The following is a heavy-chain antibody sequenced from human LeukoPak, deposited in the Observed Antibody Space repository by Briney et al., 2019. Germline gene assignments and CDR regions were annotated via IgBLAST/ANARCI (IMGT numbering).Heavy chain of an antibody. Sequence: GGSLRLSCAASGFTVSSNYMSWVRQAPGKGLEWVSVIYSGGSTYYADSVKGRFTISRDNSKNTLYLQMNSLRAEDMAVYYCASIKYGSGTYYFDYWGQGTLVTVSS. D-gene: IGHD3-10*01. J-gene: IGHJ4*02. CDR2: IYSGGST. CDR3: ASIKYGSGTYYFDY. V-gene: IGHV3-66*01. CDR1: GFTVSSNY.